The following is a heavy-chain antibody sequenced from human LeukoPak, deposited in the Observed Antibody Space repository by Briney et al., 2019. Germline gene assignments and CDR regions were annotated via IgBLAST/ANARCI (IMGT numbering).Heavy chain of an antibody. CDR3: ATGYDDILNAYYYDQ. D-gene: IGHD3-9*01. V-gene: IGHV1-24*01. CDR2: FDPDDGET. J-gene: IGHJ4*02. Sequence: GASVKVSCTVSGYSLTELLMHWVRQAPGKGLEWMGGFDPDDGETIYAQKFQGRVTMTDDTSTATAYMELSSLRSEATAVYYCATGYDDILNAYYYDQCGQGTLVTVSS. CDR1: GYSLTELL.